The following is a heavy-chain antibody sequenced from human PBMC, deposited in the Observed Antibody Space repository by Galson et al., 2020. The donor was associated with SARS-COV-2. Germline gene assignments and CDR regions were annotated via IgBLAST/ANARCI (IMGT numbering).Heavy chain of an antibody. J-gene: IGHJ4*02. CDR3: ARDPESSGLLIGNFDY. V-gene: IGHV3-21*01. CDR2: ISSSSSNI. D-gene: IGHD6-19*01. CDR1: GFTFSSYS. Sequence: NSGGSLRLSCAASGFTFSSYSMNWVRQAPGKGLEWVSSISSSSSNIYYADSVKGRFTISRDNAKNSLYLQMNSLRAEDTAVYYCARDPESSGLLIGNFDYWGQGTLVTVSS.